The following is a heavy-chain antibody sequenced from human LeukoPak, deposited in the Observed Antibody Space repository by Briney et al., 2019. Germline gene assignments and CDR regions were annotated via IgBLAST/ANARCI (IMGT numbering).Heavy chain of an antibody. CDR1: GYTCTSYG. V-gene: IGHV1-18*01. D-gene: IGHD3-16*01. Sequence: ASVKDSCKASGYTCTSYGISWVRQAPGQGLEWMVWISAYNGNTNYAQKHQARVTMTTETSTTTAYMEPRSLSSDDTAVSYFSRDIGYLAGLDGGFGCWGQGTLVTVSS. J-gene: IGHJ4*02. CDR2: ISAYNGNT. CDR3: SRDIGYLAGLDGGFGC.